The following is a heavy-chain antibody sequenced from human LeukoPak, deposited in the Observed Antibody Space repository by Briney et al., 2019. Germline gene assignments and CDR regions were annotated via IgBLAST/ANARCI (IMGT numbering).Heavy chain of an antibody. Sequence: GGSLRLSCAASGFTFSGSAMHWVRQAPGRGLEWVGRIRSKANSYATAYAASVKGRFTISRDDSKNTAYLQMNSLKTEDTAVYYCTRPQIGLDPWGQGTLVTVSS. V-gene: IGHV3-73*01. J-gene: IGHJ5*02. CDR2: IRSKANSYAT. D-gene: IGHD2-21*01. CDR3: TRPQIGLDP. CDR1: GFTFSGSA.